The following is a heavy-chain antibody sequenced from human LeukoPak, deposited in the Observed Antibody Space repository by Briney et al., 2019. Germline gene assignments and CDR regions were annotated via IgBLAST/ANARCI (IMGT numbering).Heavy chain of an antibody. CDR2: INPNSGGT. V-gene: IGHV1-2*02. Sequence: ASVKVSCKASGYTFTGYYMHWVRQAPGQGLEWMGWINPNSGGTNYAQKFQGRVTMTRDTSISTAYMELSRLRSDDTAVYYCARDSRFGELSFGNYYCYMDVWGKGTTVTISS. CDR1: GYTFTGYY. J-gene: IGHJ6*03. D-gene: IGHD3-10*01. CDR3: ARDSRFGELSFGNYYCYMDV.